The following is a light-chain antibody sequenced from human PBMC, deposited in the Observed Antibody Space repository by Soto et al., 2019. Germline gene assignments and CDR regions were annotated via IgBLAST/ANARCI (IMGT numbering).Light chain of an antibody. Sequence: EIVLTQSPGSLSLSPGERATLSCRASQSVSSIYLAWYQQKPGQAPRLLIYGASSRATGIPDRFSGSGSGTDFTLTISRLEPEDFAVYYCQQYGSSPYTFGLGTKLEIK. CDR1: QSVSSIY. J-gene: IGKJ2*01. V-gene: IGKV3-20*01. CDR2: GAS. CDR3: QQYGSSPYT.